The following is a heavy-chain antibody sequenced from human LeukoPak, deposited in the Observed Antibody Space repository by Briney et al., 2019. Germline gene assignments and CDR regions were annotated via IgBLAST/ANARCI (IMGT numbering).Heavy chain of an antibody. CDR2: ISAYNGNT. Sequence: ASVKVSCKASGGTFSSYAISWVRQAPGQGLEWMGWISAYNGNTNYAQKLQGRVTMTTDTSTSTAYMELRSLRSDDTAVYYCASAGFSGSQLTDWGQGTLVTVSS. J-gene: IGHJ4*02. CDR1: GGTFSSYA. CDR3: ASAGFSGSQLTD. V-gene: IGHV1-18*01. D-gene: IGHD1-26*01.